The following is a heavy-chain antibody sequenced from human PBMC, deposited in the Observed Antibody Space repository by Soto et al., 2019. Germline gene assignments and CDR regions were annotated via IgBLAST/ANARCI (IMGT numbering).Heavy chain of an antibody. CDR3: ARRGELALDY. D-gene: IGHD1-26*01. V-gene: IGHV5-51*01. J-gene: IGHJ4*02. CDR2: IYPGDSDT. Sequence: GESLKISCQGSGYTFTNYWIAWVRQMPGQGLEWMGIIYPGDSDTRYSPSFQGQVTISADKSISTAYLQWSSLKASDTAMYYCARRGELALDYWGQGTLVTVSS. CDR1: GYTFTNYW.